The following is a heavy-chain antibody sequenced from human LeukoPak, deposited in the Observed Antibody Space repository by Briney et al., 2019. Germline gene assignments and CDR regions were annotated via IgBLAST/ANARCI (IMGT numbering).Heavy chain of an antibody. CDR1: GFTFSSYG. CDR2: IWYDGSDK. J-gene: IGHJ6*03. V-gene: IGHV3-33*06. Sequence: GGSLRLSCAASGFTFSSYGMHWVRQAPGKGLEWVAVIWYDGSDKYYADSVKGRFTISRDNSKNTLYLQMNSLRTEDTAVYYCAKDKDYGYYMDVWGKGTTVTVSS. CDR3: AKDKDYGYYMDV. D-gene: IGHD3-16*01.